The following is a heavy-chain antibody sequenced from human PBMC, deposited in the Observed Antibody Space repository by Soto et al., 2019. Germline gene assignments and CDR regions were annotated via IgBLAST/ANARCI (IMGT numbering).Heavy chain of an antibody. CDR3: AHRRRSSRGYYYYGMDV. V-gene: IGHV2-5*02. J-gene: IGHJ6*02. CDR2: IYWDDDK. D-gene: IGHD6-13*01. CDR1: GFSLSTSGVG. Sequence: QITLKESGPTLVKPTQTLTLTCTFSGFSLSTSGVGVGWIRQPPGKALEWLALIYWDDDKRYSPSLKSRLTITKDTFKNQVVLTMTNMDPVDTATYYCAHRRRSSRGYYYYGMDVWGQGTTVTVSS.